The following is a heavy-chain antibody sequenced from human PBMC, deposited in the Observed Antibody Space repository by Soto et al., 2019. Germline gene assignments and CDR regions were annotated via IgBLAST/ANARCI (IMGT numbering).Heavy chain of an antibody. Sequence: SETLSLTCTVSGGSISSYYWSWIRQPPGKGLEWIGYIYYSGSTNYNPSLKSRVTISVDTSKNQFSLKLSSVTAADTAVYYCARYYCSSTSCHYYFDYWGQGTLVTVS. CDR2: IYYSGST. CDR1: GGSISSYY. J-gene: IGHJ4*02. D-gene: IGHD2-2*01. CDR3: ARYYCSSTSCHYYFDY. V-gene: IGHV4-59*08.